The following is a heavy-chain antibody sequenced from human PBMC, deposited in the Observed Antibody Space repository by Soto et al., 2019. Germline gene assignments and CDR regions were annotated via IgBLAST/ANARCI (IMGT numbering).Heavy chain of an antibody. CDR1: GFTFSSYG. CDR2: IWYDGSNK. J-gene: IGHJ4*02. Sequence: GGSLRLSCAASGFTFSSYGMHWVRQAPGKGLEWVAVIWYDGSNKYYADSVKGRFTISRDNSKNTLYLQMNSLGAEDTAVYYCARVEQGITMVRGADRSPIDYWGQGTLVTVSS. D-gene: IGHD3-10*01. V-gene: IGHV3-33*01. CDR3: ARVEQGITMVRGADRSPIDY.